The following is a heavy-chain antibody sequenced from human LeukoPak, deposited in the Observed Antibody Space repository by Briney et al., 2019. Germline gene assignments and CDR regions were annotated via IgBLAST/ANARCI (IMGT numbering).Heavy chain of an antibody. D-gene: IGHD3-10*01. CDR3: ERDHNFYDSGRGFDP. J-gene: IGHJ5*02. CDR1: RLNFSAYS. V-gene: IGHV3-21*01. Sequence: GGSLRLSCAASRLNFSAYSMNWVRQAPGQGLEWVSSINSNSGYIHYADSVKGRFTVSRDNGKNSLYLQMSSLRAEDTAVYYCERDHNFYDSGRGFDPWGQGTLVTVSS. CDR2: INSNSGYI.